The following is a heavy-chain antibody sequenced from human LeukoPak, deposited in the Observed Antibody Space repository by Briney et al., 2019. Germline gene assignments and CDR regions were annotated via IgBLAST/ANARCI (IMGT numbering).Heavy chain of an antibody. CDR3: ARLASDSNGWYHFDY. J-gene: IGHJ4*02. CDR1: GFTFSSYA. V-gene: IGHV3-53*01. D-gene: IGHD6-19*01. Sequence: GGSLRLSCAASGFTFSSYAMNWVRQAPGKGLEWVSVIYSGDNTDYADSVKGRFTISRDNSKNTLYFQMNSLRAEDTAVYFCARLASDSNGWYHFDYWGQGTLVTVSS. CDR2: IYSGDNT.